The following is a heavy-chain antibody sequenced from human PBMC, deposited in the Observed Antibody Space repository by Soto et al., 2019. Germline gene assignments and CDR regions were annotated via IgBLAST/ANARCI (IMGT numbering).Heavy chain of an antibody. CDR3: AKDREYYDILTGYYKSLPYYYYGMDV. CDR1: GFTFNSYG. D-gene: IGHD3-9*01. CDR2: ISYDGSNK. J-gene: IGHJ6*02. Sequence: GGSLRLSCAASGFTFNSYGMHWVRQDPGKGLEWVAVISYDGSNKYYADSVKGRFTISRDNSKNTLYLQMNSLRAEDTAVYYCAKDREYYDILTGYYKSLPYYYYGMDVWGQGTTVTVSS. V-gene: IGHV3-30*18.